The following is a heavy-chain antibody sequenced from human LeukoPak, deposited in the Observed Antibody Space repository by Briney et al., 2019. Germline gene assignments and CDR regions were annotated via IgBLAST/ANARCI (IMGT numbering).Heavy chain of an antibody. CDR2: INPSGDST. Sequence: ASVKVSCKASGYTFTSYGISWVRQAPGQGLEWMGIINPSGDSTTYAQKFQGRVTMTRDTSTSTVYMELSSLRSEDTAVYYCARDLHVLVWFGELRTYYYFYGMDVWGQGTTVTVSS. V-gene: IGHV1-46*01. CDR1: GYTFTSYG. CDR3: ARDLHVLVWFGELRTYYYFYGMDV. D-gene: IGHD3-10*01. J-gene: IGHJ6*02.